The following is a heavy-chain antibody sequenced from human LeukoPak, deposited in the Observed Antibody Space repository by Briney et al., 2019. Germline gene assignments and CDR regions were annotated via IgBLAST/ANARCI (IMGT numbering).Heavy chain of an antibody. CDR1: GYTFTSYA. CDR3: ARGLYSSSWNV. Sequence: ASVKVSCKASGYTFTSYAMHWVRQAPGQRLEWMGWINAGNGNTKYSQKFQGRVTITRDTSASTAYMGLSSLRSEDTAVYYCARGLYSSSWNVWGQGTTVTVSS. J-gene: IGHJ6*02. D-gene: IGHD6-13*01. V-gene: IGHV1-3*01. CDR2: INAGNGNT.